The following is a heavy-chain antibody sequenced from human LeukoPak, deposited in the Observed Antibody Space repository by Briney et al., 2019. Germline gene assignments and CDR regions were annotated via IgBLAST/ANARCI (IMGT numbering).Heavy chain of an antibody. Sequence: GGSLRLSCAVSGFTFSGHWMFWVRQAPGKGLVWVSSINSDGSGASYMDSVKDRFTVSRDNAKNTLYLQMNSLRAEDTAVYYCSRARWYSSDYWGQGTLVTVSS. CDR1: GFTFSGHW. CDR3: SRARWYSSDY. V-gene: IGHV3-74*01. D-gene: IGHD5-24*01. CDR2: INSDGSGA. J-gene: IGHJ4*02.